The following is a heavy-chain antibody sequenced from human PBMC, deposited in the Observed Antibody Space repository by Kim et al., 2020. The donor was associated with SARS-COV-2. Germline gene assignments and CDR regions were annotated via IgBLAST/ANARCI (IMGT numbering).Heavy chain of an antibody. CDR2: MNPNSGNT. V-gene: IGHV1-8*01. J-gene: IGHJ6*03. CDR1: GYTFTSYD. Sequence: ASVKVSCKASGYTFTSYDINWVRQATGQGLEWMGWMNPNSGNTGYAQKFQGRVTMTRNTSISTAYMELSSLRSEDTAVYYCARADHIVGATGYYYYYYMDVWGKGTTVTVSS. D-gene: IGHD1-26*01. CDR3: ARADHIVGATGYYYYYYMDV.